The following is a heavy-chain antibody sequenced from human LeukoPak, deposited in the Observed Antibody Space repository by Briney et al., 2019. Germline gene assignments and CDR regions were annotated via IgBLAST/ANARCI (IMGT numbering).Heavy chain of an antibody. J-gene: IGHJ4*02. CDR3: AKDSGGYDELDY. CDR1: GVTVSSNY. D-gene: IGHD5-12*01. CDR2: IYSGGST. V-gene: IGHV3-53*01. Sequence: PGGCLRLSCAASGVTVSSNYMSWVRQAPGKGLEWVSVIYSGGSTYYADSVKGRFTISRDNSKNTLYLQMNSLRAEDTAVYYCAKDSGGYDELDYWGQGTLVTVSS.